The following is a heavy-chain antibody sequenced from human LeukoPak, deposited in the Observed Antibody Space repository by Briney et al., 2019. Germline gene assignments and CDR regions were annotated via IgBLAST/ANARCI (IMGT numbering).Heavy chain of an antibody. V-gene: IGHV3-33*01. Sequence: GGSLRLSCAASGFTFSSYGMHWVRQAPGKGLKWVAVIWYDGSNKYYADSVKGRFTIPRDNSKNTLYLQMNSLRAEDTAVYYCARDLSYDSSGYPGYWGQGTLVTVSS. J-gene: IGHJ4*02. CDR3: ARDLSYDSSGYPGY. D-gene: IGHD3-22*01. CDR2: IWYDGSNK. CDR1: GFTFSSYG.